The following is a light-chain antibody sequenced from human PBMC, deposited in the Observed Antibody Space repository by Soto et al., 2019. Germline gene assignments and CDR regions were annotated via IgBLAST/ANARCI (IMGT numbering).Light chain of an antibody. J-gene: IGKJ2*01. CDR1: QSISFW. Sequence: DIRMTQSPSTLSASVGDRVTITCRSRQSISFWLAWYQHKPGKAPKLLIYDASTLYSGVPSRFSGSRSGTEITLTNSMLQPDDFGSYGGQQYNRFAPYIFGQGTKLEI. CDR3: QQYNRFAPYI. CDR2: DAS. V-gene: IGKV1-5*01.